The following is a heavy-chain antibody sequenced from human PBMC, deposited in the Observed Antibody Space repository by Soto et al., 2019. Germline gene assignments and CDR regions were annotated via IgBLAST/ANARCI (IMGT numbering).Heavy chain of an antibody. J-gene: IGHJ4*02. CDR1: GGSFRGYY. Sequence: SETLSLTCAVYGGSFRGYYWSWVRQPPGKGLEWIGEINHSGSTNYNPSLKSRVTISVDTSKNQFSLKLSSVTAADTAVYYCARGKYSSSSAFDYWGQGTLVTVSS. V-gene: IGHV4-34*01. CDR2: INHSGST. D-gene: IGHD6-6*01. CDR3: ARGKYSSSSAFDY.